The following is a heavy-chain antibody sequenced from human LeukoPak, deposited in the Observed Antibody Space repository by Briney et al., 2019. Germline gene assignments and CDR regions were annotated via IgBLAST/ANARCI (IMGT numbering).Heavy chain of an antibody. CDR1: GFTVSGTH. V-gene: IGHV3-53*01. CDR2: MYTGGTT. J-gene: IGHJ4*02. Sequence: PGGSLRLSCAASGFTVSGTHMSWVRQAPGKGLEWVSAMYTGGTTYYADSVKGRFTISRDNSRNTLFLHMSSLRADDTAVYYCAKDEATSGGGLASWGQGTLLVVSS. D-gene: IGHD3-16*01. CDR3: AKDEATSGGGLAS.